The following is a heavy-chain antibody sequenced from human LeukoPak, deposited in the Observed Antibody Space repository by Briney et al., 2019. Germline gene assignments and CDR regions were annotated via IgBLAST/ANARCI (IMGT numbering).Heavy chain of an antibody. V-gene: IGHV4-39*01. CDR1: GGSISGISYY. J-gene: IGHJ4*02. CDR3: ARHGADIVVVPSGSVVY. Sequence: SETLSLTCTVSGGSISGISYYWGWIRQPPGKGLEWIGSIYNSGSTYYNPSLKSRVTISVDTSKNQFSLKLSSLTAADTAVYYCARHGADIVVVPSGSVVYWGQGTLVTVSS. D-gene: IGHD2-2*01. CDR2: IYNSGST.